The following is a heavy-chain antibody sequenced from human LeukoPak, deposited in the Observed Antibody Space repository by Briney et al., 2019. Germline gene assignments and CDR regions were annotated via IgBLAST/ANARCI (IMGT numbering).Heavy chain of an antibody. CDR2: ISAYNGNT. Sequence: ASVKVSCKASGYTFTSYGISWVRQAPGQGLEWMGWISAYNGNTNYAQKLQGRVTMTADTSTSTAYMELRSLRSDDTAVYYCAREQTNDFWSGYYLSGYYYYYMDVWGKGTTVTVSS. J-gene: IGHJ6*03. V-gene: IGHV1-18*01. D-gene: IGHD3-3*01. CDR1: GYTFTSYG. CDR3: AREQTNDFWSGYYLSGYYYYYMDV.